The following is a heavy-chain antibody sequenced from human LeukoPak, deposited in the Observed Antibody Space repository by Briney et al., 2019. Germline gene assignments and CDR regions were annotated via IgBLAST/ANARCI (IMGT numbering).Heavy chain of an antibody. Sequence: ASVKVSCKASGYSFTDYYMHWVRQAPGQGLEWMGWINPNSGGTNSAQKFQGRVTMTRDTSITTVYMEVSWLTSDDTAVYYCARADRLHGGPYLIGPWGQGTLVTVSS. CDR3: ARADRLHGGPYLIGP. J-gene: IGHJ5*02. CDR2: INPNSGGT. V-gene: IGHV1-2*02. D-gene: IGHD2-21*01. CDR1: GYSFTDYY.